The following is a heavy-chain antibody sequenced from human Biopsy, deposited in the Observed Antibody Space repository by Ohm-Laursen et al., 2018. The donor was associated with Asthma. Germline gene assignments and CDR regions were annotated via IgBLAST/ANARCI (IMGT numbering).Heavy chain of an antibody. J-gene: IGHJ4*02. Sequence: GSSVSVFCKSLGGTFNTYVIGWARQDAGHGLGWLGWIKSDFGTTIYTQKFQDRVTITADDSTSTVYMELSSLRSEDTAVYYCARKAGSCISRTCYSLDFWGQGTLVTVSS. V-gene: IGHV1-69*01. D-gene: IGHD2-2*01. CDR3: ARKAGSCISRTCYSLDF. CDR1: GGTFNTYV. CDR2: IKSDFGTT.